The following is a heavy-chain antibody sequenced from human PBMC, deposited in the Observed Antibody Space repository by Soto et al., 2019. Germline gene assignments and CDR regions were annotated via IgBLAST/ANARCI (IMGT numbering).Heavy chain of an antibody. CDR3: ARADYSDSSVEGAFDI. CDR1: GGSISSGSYY. Sequence: QLQLQESGPGLVKPSETLSLTCTVSGGSISSGSYYWGWIRQPPGKVLEGIGTIYYSGGTYDNPSPMSRAIISVDPSKNQFSLNLTSVTAADTAVYYCARADYSDSSVEGAFDIWGQGTMVTVSS. J-gene: IGHJ3*02. D-gene: IGHD3-22*01. CDR2: IYYSGGT. V-gene: IGHV4-39*01.